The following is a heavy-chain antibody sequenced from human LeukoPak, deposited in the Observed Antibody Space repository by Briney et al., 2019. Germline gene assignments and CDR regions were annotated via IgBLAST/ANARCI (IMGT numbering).Heavy chain of an antibody. V-gene: IGHV3-23*01. Sequence: PGGSLRLSCAASGFTFSSYAMSWVRQAPGKGLEWVSAISGSGGSTYYADSVKGRFTISRDNSKNTLYLHMNSLRAEDTAVYYCAKDLDGSSWRDAFDIWGQGTMVTVSS. CDR2: ISGSGGST. CDR3: AKDLDGSSWRDAFDI. CDR1: GFTFSSYA. J-gene: IGHJ3*02. D-gene: IGHD6-13*01.